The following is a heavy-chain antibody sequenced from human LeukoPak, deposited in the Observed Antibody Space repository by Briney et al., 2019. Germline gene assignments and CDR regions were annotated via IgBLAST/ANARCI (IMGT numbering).Heavy chain of an antibody. J-gene: IGHJ4*02. CDR2: ISYDGSNK. D-gene: IGHD6-13*01. V-gene: IGHV3-30-3*01. CDR3: AREREGYSSSWFLPVFDY. CDR1: GFTFSSYA. Sequence: GSLRLSCAASGFTFSSYAMHWVRQAPGKGLEWVAVISYDGSNKYYADSVKGRFTISRDNSKNTVYLQMNSLRAEDTAVYYCAREREGYSSSWFLPVFDYWGQGTLVTVSS.